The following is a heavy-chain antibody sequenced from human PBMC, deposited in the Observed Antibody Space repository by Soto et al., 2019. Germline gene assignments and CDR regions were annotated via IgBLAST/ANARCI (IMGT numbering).Heavy chain of an antibody. CDR2: IIPIFGTA. J-gene: IGHJ6*02. CDR3: ARDSGMATIRYYYYYGMDV. Sequence: QVQLVQSGAEVKKPGSSVKVSCKASGGTFSSYAISWVRQAPGQGLEWMGGIIPIFGTANYAQKFQGRVTIPADASTSTAYMERGSLRSEDTAVYYCARDSGMATIRYYYYYGMDVWGQGTTVTVSS. V-gene: IGHV1-69*01. CDR1: GGTFSSYA. D-gene: IGHD3-10*01.